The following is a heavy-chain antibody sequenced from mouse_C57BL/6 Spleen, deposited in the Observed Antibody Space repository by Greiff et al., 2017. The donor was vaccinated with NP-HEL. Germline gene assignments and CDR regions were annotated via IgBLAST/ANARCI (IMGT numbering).Heavy chain of an antibody. CDR1: GYTFTSYW. V-gene: IGHV1-74*01. D-gene: IGHD1-1*01. CDR3: AIVPPYYGSSYVKGY. CDR2: IHPSDSDT. Sequence: QVQLQQPGAELVKPGASVKVSCKASGYTFTSYWMHWVKQSPGQGLEWIGRIHPSDSDTNYNQKFKGKATLTVDKSSSTAYMQLSSLTSEDSAVYYCAIVPPYYGSSYVKGYWGQGTTLTVSS. J-gene: IGHJ2*01.